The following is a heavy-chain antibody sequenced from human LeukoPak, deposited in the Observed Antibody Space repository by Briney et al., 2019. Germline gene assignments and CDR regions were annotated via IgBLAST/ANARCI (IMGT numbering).Heavy chain of an antibody. V-gene: IGHV1-2*02. CDR2: INPNSGGT. Sequence: ASVKVSCKASGYTFTGYYMHWVRQAPGQGLEWMGWINPNSGGTNYAQKFQGRVTMTRDTSISTAYMELSRLRSDDTAVYYCARVPRFIAVAGTIAFDIWGQGTMVTVSS. D-gene: IGHD6-19*01. CDR1: GYTFTGYY. J-gene: IGHJ3*02. CDR3: ARVPRFIAVAGTIAFDI.